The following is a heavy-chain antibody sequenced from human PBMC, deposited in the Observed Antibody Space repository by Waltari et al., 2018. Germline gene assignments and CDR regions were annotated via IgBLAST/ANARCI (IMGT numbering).Heavy chain of an antibody. CDR1: GFNFISYA. CDR2: ISDSGVIT. V-gene: IGHV3-23*01. J-gene: IGHJ4*02. Sequence: EEHLLESGGGLAQPGGSLRLSCAASGFNFISYAMSWVRQAPGKGLEWVSGISDSGVITKYADSVKGRFTVSRDNSKNTVFLHLNSLRAEDTAIYYCARQFAYWGQGALVTVSS. CDR3: ARQFAY.